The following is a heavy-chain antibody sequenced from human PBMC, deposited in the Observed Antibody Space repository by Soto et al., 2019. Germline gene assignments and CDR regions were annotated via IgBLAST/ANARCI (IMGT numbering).Heavy chain of an antibody. CDR2: IYSGGST. Sequence: GESLKISCAASGFTVSSNYMSWVRQAPGKGLEWVSVIYSGGSTYYADSVKGRFTISRDNSKNTPYLQMNSLRAEDTAVYYCARGIASSWYGNWFDPWGQGTLVTVSS. CDR1: GFTVSSNY. CDR3: ARGIASSWYGNWFDP. V-gene: IGHV3-66*01. J-gene: IGHJ5*02. D-gene: IGHD6-13*01.